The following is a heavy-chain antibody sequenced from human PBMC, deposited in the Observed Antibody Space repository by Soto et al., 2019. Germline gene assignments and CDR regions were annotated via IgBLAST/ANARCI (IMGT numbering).Heavy chain of an antibody. CDR3: AKDLSVAAAVPYNWFDP. CDR2: ISYDESNK. CDR1: GCIYSSYV. J-gene: IGHJ5*01. V-gene: IGHV3-30*18. Sequence: SLRLSCAASGCIYSSYVMHRVREAAGKGLEWMEFISYDESNKNYAHYVQGRFTISRDNSKNTLYMQMNSLRAEDTAVYYCAKDLSVAAAVPYNWFDPWGQGTLVTVSS. D-gene: IGHD6-13*01.